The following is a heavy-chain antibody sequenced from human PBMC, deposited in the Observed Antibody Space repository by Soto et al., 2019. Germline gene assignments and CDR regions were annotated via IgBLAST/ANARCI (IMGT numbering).Heavy chain of an antibody. D-gene: IGHD3-22*01. CDR3: ARTVSSGYYPYYFDY. CDR1: GFTVSSNY. Sequence: GGSLRLSCAASGFTVSSNYMSWVRQAPGKGLEWVSVIYSGGSTYYADSVKGRFTISRDNSKNTLYLQMNSLRAEDTAVYYCARTVSSGYYPYYFDYWGQGTLVTVSS. V-gene: IGHV3-53*01. J-gene: IGHJ4*02. CDR2: IYSGGST.